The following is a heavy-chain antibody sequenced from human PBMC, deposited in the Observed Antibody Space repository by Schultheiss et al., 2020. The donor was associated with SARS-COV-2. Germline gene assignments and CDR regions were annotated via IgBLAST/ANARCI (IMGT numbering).Heavy chain of an antibody. CDR2: INHSGST. Sequence: SETLSLTCTVSGGSVSSGSYYWSWIRQPPGKGLEWIGEINHSGSTNYNPSLKSRVTISVDTSKNQFSLKLSSVTAADTAVYYCARLQQLVPETEYYYYYYGMDVWGQGTTVTVSS. CDR3: ARLQQLVPETEYYYYYYGMDV. D-gene: IGHD6-13*01. J-gene: IGHJ6*02. V-gene: IGHV4-61*01. CDR1: GGSVSSGSYY.